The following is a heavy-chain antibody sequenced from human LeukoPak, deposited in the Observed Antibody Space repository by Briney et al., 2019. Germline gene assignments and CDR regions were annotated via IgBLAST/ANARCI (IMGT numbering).Heavy chain of an antibody. V-gene: IGHV1-69*05. CDR2: VIPIYGTP. J-gene: IGHJ6*02. Sequence: ASVKVSCKASGGYFSTSGFSWVRQAPGQGLEWMGGVIPIYGTPSYAQKFQGRVTITTDESTSTAYMELSSLRSEDTAVYYCARDHWGIVENGYDYFYYDMDVWGQGTTVTVSS. CDR1: GGYFSTSG. CDR3: ARDHWGIVENGYDYFYYDMDV. D-gene: IGHD7-27*01.